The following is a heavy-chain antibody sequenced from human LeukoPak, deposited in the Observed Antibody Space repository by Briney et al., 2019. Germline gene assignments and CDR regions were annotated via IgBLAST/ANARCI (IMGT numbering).Heavy chain of an antibody. CDR2: MNPNSGNT. V-gene: IGHV1-8*02. Sequence: ASVKVSCKASGYTFTSYGISWVRQATGQGLEWMGWMNPNSGNTGYAQKFQGRVTMTRDTSISTAYMELSRLRSDDTAVYYCARVSGVCSGGSCYGDYWGQGTLVTVSS. CDR1: GYTFTSYG. CDR3: ARVSGVCSGGSCYGDY. J-gene: IGHJ4*02. D-gene: IGHD2-15*01.